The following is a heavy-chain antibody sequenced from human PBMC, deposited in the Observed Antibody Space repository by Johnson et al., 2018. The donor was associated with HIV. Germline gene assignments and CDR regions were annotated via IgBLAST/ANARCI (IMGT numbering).Heavy chain of an antibody. Sequence: MSWVRQAPGKGLEWVSVIYSGGSTYYADSVKGRFTISRDNSQNTLYLQMNSLRAEDTAVYYCARSQVGARSGDAFDIWGQGTMVTVSS. CDR2: IYSGGST. V-gene: IGHV3-66*01. J-gene: IGHJ3*02. CDR3: ARSQVGARSGDAFDI. D-gene: IGHD2-15*01.